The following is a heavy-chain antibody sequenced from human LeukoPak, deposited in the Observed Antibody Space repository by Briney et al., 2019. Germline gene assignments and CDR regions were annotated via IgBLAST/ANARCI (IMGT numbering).Heavy chain of an antibody. D-gene: IGHD2/OR15-2a*01. CDR1: GFTFSSYG. J-gene: IGHJ4*02. CDR3: AREGPRGNSQFDY. V-gene: IGHV3-33*01. CDR2: IWYDGSNK. Sequence: GRSLRLSCAASGFTFSSYGMHWVRQAPGKGLEWVALIWYDGSNKYYADSVKGRLTVSRDNSKNTLYLQMNSLRAEDTAVYYCAREGPRGNSQFDYWGQGTLVTVSS.